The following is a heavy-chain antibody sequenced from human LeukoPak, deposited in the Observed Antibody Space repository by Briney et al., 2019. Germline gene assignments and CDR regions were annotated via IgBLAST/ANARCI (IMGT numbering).Heavy chain of an antibody. CDR3: ERAETSNYDFWSGYQYYFDY. Sequence: PSETLSLTCAVSGYSISSGYYWGWIRQPPGKGLEWIGSIYHSGSTYYNPSLKSRVTISVDTSKNQFSLKLSSVTAADTAVYYCERAETSNYDFWSGYQYYFDYWGQGTLVTVSS. V-gene: IGHV4-38-2*01. CDR1: GYSISSGYY. D-gene: IGHD3-3*01. J-gene: IGHJ4*02. CDR2: IYHSGST.